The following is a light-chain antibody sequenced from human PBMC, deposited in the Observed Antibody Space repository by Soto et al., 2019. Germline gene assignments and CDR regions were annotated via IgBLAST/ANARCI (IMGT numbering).Light chain of an antibody. CDR1: QSVFYTSNNKNY. J-gene: IGKJ2*01. V-gene: IGKV4-1*01. CDR2: WAS. CDR3: QQYYGTPYT. Sequence: DIVMTQSPDSLAVFLGERATINCKSSQSVFYTSNNKNYLAWYQQKPGQPPNLLIYWASTRESGVPDRFSGSGSGTDFALTISSLQAEDVAVYYCQQYYGTPYTFGQGTKLEIK.